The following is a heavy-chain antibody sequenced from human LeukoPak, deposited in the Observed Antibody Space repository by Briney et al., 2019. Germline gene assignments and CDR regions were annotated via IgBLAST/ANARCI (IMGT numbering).Heavy chain of an antibody. D-gene: IGHD3-22*01. CDR2: IYYSGST. CDR3: ARKSASSGYYQFDY. J-gene: IGHJ4*02. Sequence: SETLSLTCTVSGGSISSYYWSWIRQPPGEGLEWIGYIYYSGSTNYNPSLKSRVTISVDTSKNQFSLKLSSVTAADTAVYYRARKSASSGYYQFDYWGQGTLVTVSS. V-gene: IGHV4-59*01. CDR1: GGSISSYY.